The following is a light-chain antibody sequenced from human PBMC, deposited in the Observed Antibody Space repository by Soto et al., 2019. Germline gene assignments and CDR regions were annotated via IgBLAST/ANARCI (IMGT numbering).Light chain of an antibody. CDR1: SSDVGGYNY. Sequence: QSVLTQPASVSGSPGQSITISCTGTSSDVGGYNYVSWYQQHPGKAPKLMIYDVSDRPSGVSNRFSASKSGNTASLTISGLQAEDEADYSCCSYTSSSTPGVFGTGTKVTAL. J-gene: IGLJ1*01. CDR3: CSYTSSSTPGV. V-gene: IGLV2-14*03. CDR2: DVS.